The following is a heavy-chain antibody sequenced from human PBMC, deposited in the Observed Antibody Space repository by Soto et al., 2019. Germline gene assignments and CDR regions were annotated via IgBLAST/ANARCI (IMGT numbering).Heavy chain of an antibody. J-gene: IGHJ3*02. D-gene: IGHD4-17*01. CDR1: GYTFTSYY. CDR3: ARVRSGGYGDLRSAFDI. V-gene: IGHV1-46*01. Sequence: ASVKVSCKASGYTFTSYYMHWVRQAPGQGLEWMGIINPSGGSTSYAQKFQGRVTMTRDTSTSTVYMELSSLRSEDTAVYYCARVRSGGYGDLRSAFDIWGQGTMVTVSS. CDR2: INPSGGST.